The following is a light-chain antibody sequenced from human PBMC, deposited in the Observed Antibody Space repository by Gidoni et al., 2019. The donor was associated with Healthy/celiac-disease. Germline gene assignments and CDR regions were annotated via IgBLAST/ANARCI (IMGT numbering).Light chain of an antibody. CDR3: QQYNNWPPIT. CDR1: QSVSRN. CDR2: GAS. V-gene: IGKV3-15*01. J-gene: IGKJ5*01. Sequence: EIVMTQSPATLSVSPGERATLSCRASQSVSRNLTYGASTRATGIPARFSGSGSGTEFTLTISSLQSEDFAVYYCQQYNNWPPITFGQGTRLEIK.